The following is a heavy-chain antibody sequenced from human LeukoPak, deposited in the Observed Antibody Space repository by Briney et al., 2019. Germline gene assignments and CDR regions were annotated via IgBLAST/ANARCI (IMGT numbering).Heavy chain of an antibody. J-gene: IGHJ2*01. CDR3: ARGRVSSL. Sequence: SQTLSLTCTVSGGSISSDNYYWNWIRQPAGKGLEWIGRIYTSGSTNYNPSLKSRVIISLDTSNNQFSLRLSSVTAADTAVYYCARGRVSSLWGRGTLVTVSS. D-gene: IGHD5/OR15-5a*01. V-gene: IGHV4-61*02. CDR2: IYTSGST. CDR1: GGSISSDNYY.